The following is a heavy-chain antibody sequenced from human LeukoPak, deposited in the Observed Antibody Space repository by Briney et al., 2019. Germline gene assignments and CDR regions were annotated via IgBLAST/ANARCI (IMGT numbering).Heavy chain of an antibody. Sequence: SETLSLTCAVSGYSLGKNYYWGWIRQSPGKGLEWIGRIYGRASTSYNPSLMNRVTMSVDTSKNHFSLQLTSVAAADTAVYYCARYDSRGSASTKFDYWGPGIQVTVSS. CDR2: IYGRAST. CDR3: ARYDSRGSASTKFDY. J-gene: IGHJ4*02. V-gene: IGHV4-38-2*01. D-gene: IGHD3-3*01. CDR1: GYSLGKNYY.